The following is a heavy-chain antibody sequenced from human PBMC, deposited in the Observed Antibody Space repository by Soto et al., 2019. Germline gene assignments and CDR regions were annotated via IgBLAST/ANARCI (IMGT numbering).Heavy chain of an antibody. J-gene: IGHJ6*02. V-gene: IGHV4-59*01. D-gene: IGHD6-13*01. CDR1: GGSISRYY. CDR3: ASSNIAAAGFYYYGMDV. Sequence: SETRCLTCTVSGGSISRYYWSGIRQPPGKGLEWIGYIYYSGSTNYNPSLKSRVTISVDTSKNQFSLKLSSVTAADTAVYYCASSNIAAAGFYYYGMDVWGRGTTVTVSS. CDR2: IYYSGST.